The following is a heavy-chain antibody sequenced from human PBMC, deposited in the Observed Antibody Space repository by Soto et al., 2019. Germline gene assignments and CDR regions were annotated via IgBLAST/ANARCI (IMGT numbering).Heavy chain of an antibody. Sequence: ASVKVSCKASGYTFTSYGISWVRQAPGQGLEWMGWISAYNGNTNYAQKLQGRVTMTTDTSTSTAYMELRSLRSDDTAVYYCARSSGDYYDSSPASGMDVWGPGTTVTVSS. V-gene: IGHV1-18*04. CDR1: GYTFTSYG. J-gene: IGHJ6*02. CDR3: ARSSGDYYDSSPASGMDV. D-gene: IGHD3-22*01. CDR2: ISAYNGNT.